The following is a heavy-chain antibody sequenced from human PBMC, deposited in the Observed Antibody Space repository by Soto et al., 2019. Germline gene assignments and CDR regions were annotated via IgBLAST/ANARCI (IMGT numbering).Heavy chain of an antibody. J-gene: IGHJ4*02. D-gene: IGHD1-26*01. V-gene: IGHV3-66*01. Sequence: EVQLVESGGGLVQPGGSLRLSCAVSGFTVSTNYMSWVRQAPGKGLEWVSAVFSDGSTYYADSVKGRFTISRDNSKNTLFVQMNSLRAEDTAVYYGARGARDLDYWGQGTLVTVSS. CDR1: GFTVSTNY. CDR3: ARGARDLDY. CDR2: VFSDGST.